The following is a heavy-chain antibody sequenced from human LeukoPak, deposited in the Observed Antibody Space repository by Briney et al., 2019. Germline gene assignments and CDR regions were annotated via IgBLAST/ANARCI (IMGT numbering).Heavy chain of an antibody. V-gene: IGHV4-39*01. CDR3: AILEEMATIFDY. J-gene: IGHJ4*02. Sequence: PSETLSLTCTVSGGSIISSSYYWGWIRQPPGKGLEWIGSIYYSGSTYYNPSLKSRVTISVDTSKNQFSLKLSSVTAADTAVYYCAILEEMATIFDYWGQGTLVTVSS. CDR2: IYYSGST. CDR1: GGSIISSSYY. D-gene: IGHD5-24*01.